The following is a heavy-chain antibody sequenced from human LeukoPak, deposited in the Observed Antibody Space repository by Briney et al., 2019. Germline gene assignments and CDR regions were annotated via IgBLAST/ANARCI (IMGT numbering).Heavy chain of an antibody. J-gene: IGHJ4*02. V-gene: IGHV3-64D*06. CDR2: ISSNGGST. CDR1: GFTFSSYA. D-gene: IGHD6-13*01. CDR3: VKAPSSIAAAGRFDY. Sequence: PGGSLRLSCSASGFTFSSYAMHWVRQAPGKGLEYVSVISSNGGSTYYADSVKGRFTISRDNSKNTLYLQMSSLRAEDTAVYYCVKAPSSIAAAGRFDYWGQGTLVTVSS.